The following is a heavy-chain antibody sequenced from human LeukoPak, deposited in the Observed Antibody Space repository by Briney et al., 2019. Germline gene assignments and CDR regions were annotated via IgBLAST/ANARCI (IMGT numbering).Heavy chain of an antibody. J-gene: IGHJ4*02. CDR2: ISAYNGNT. Sequence: ASVKVSCKASGYTFTSYGISWVRQAPGQGLEWMGWISAYNGNTNYAQKFQGRVTMTRDTSISTAYMELSRLRSDDTAVYYCARVLHGEDYDILTGYYNGLDYWGQGTLVTVSS. CDR3: ARVLHGEDYDILTGYYNGLDY. V-gene: IGHV1-18*01. D-gene: IGHD3-9*01. CDR1: GYTFTSYG.